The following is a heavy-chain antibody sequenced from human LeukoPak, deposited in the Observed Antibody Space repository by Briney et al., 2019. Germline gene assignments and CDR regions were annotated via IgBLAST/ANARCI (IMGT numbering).Heavy chain of an antibody. J-gene: IGHJ4*02. V-gene: IGHV4-59*01. CDR3: ARGVYIAAAQYGY. CDR1: GGSMSSYY. D-gene: IGHD6-13*01. CDR2: IYYSGTT. Sequence: PSETLSLTCTVSGGSMSSYYWSWIRQLPGKGLEWIGYIYYSGTTNYNPSLKSRVTISVDTSKNQFSLKLRSVTAADTAVYYCARGVYIAAAQYGYWGQGTLVTVSS.